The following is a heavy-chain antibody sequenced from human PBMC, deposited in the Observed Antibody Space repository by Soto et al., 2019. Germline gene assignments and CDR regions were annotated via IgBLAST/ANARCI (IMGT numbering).Heavy chain of an antibody. Sequence: SETLSLTCTVSGASITQYYWNWIRQSPGKGLEWIVSVSSTGSTVFNPSLTSRVTVSFDTSKNQFSLKLSSVTAADTAVYYCARRYGSTLDYWGQGTLVT. CDR3: ARRYGSTLDY. V-gene: IGHV4-4*08. CDR2: VSSTGST. CDR1: GASITQYY. J-gene: IGHJ4*02. D-gene: IGHD2-2*01.